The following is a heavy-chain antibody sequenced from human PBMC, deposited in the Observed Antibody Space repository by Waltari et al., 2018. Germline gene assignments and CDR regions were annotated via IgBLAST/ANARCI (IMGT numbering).Heavy chain of an antibody. Sequence: QGQLQQWGAGLLKPSETLSLTCTVHGGSVHDYFWTWIRQAPGKGLEWIGESHHSGYTNYNPSLKSRVSISVDTSKREFSLKMTSVTAADTAMYYCARGLIYCSSGSCVGYWGQGTLVTVSS. D-gene: IGHD2-15*01. J-gene: IGHJ4*02. V-gene: IGHV4-34*01. CDR1: GGSVHDYF. CDR3: ARGLIYCSSGSCVGY. CDR2: SHHSGYT.